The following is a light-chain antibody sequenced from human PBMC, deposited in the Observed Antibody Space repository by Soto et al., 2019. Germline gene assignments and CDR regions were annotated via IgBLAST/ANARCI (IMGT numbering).Light chain of an antibody. CDR1: QSVGSN. CDR2: AGS. J-gene: IGKJ1*01. Sequence: EIVMTQSPATLSVSPGEGATLSCRASQSVGSNLAWYLQIPGQAPRLVMYAGSTRASGVPARFSGRGSGTEFTLTISGLQSEDFAVYYCQQYNDWPRTFGQGTKVEIK. V-gene: IGKV3-15*01. CDR3: QQYNDWPRT.